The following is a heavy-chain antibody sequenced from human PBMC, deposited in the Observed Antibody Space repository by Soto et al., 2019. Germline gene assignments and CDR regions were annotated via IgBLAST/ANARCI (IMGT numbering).Heavy chain of an antibody. Sequence: SATLSITCTVSGGSISSGGYYWSWILQHPGKGLEWIGYIYYSGSTYYNPSLKSRVTISVDTSKNQISLKLSSVTAADTAVYYCASCRAVKGVGWFDPWGQGTLVTVSS. CDR1: GGSISSGGYY. D-gene: IGHD3-3*01. J-gene: IGHJ5*02. CDR2: IYYSGST. V-gene: IGHV4-31*03. CDR3: ASCRAVKGVGWFDP.